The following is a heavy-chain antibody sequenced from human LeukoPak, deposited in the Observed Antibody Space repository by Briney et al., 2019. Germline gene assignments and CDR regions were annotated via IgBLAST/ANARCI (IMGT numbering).Heavy chain of an antibody. CDR2: ISGSGGST. J-gene: IGHJ3*02. Sequence: PGGSLRLSCAASGFTFSSYAMSWVRQAPGKGLEWVSAISGSGGSTYYADPVKGRFTISRDNSKNTLYLQMNSLRAEDTAVYYCAKDLGCSGGSCYSDAFDIWGQGTMVTVSS. V-gene: IGHV3-23*01. CDR3: AKDLGCSGGSCYSDAFDI. D-gene: IGHD2-15*01. CDR1: GFTFSSYA.